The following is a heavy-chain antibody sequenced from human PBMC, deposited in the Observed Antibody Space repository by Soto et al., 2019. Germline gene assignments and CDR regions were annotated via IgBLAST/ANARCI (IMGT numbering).Heavy chain of an antibody. D-gene: IGHD2-21*02. V-gene: IGHV4-4*07. CDR2: IFSSGST. CDR3: ARDQGVVVTADNWFDP. J-gene: IGHJ5*02. CDR1: GGSITDYS. Sequence: SETLSLTCTVSGGSITDYSWVWIRQPAGKGLEWIGRIFSSGSTNYNPSLKGRITMSLDTSKNQFSLKLNSATATDTAVDFCARDQGVVVTADNWFDPWGQGILVTVPQ.